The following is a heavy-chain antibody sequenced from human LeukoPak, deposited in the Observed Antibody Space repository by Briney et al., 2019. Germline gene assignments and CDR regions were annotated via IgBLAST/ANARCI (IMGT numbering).Heavy chain of an antibody. J-gene: IGHJ4*02. V-gene: IGHV3-53*01. Sequence: PGGSLRLSCAASGFTVSSNYMSWVRQAPGKVLEGVSVIDSGGSTFYADSVRGRFTISRDSSKNTMYLQMNGLRAEDTAVYYCAWMGTTRYYFDYWGQGTLVTVSS. CDR1: GFTVSSNY. D-gene: IGHD1-26*01. CDR3: AWMGTTRYYFDY. CDR2: IDSGGST.